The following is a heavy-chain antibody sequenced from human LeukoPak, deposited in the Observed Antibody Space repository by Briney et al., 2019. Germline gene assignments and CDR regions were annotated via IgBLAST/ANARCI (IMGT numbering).Heavy chain of an antibody. CDR3: ARGSSSWYKAAAFDI. CDR1: GYSISSGYY. CDR2: IYHSGST. D-gene: IGHD6-13*01. V-gene: IGHV4-38-2*02. J-gene: IGHJ3*02. Sequence: SETLSLTCTVSGYSISSGYYWGWIGQPPGKGLEWTGSIYHSGSTYYNPSLKSRVTISVDTSKNQFSLKLSSVTAADTAVYYCARGSSSWYKAAAFDIWGQGTMVTVSS.